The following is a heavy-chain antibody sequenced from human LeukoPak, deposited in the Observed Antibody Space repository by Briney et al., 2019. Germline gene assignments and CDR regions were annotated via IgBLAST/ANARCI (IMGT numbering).Heavy chain of an antibody. V-gene: IGHV3-74*01. CDR1: GFTFSSYS. D-gene: IGHD3-3*01. Sequence: GGSLRLSCAASGFTFSSYSMDWVRQAPGKGLVWVSGINTSGSSTNYADSVKGRFTISRDNSKNTLYLQMNSLRPEDTAVYYCARADWSGRQYYYYYTAGWGEGTSVTASS. J-gene: IGHJ6*03. CDR3: ARADWSGRQYYYYYTAG. CDR2: INTSGSST.